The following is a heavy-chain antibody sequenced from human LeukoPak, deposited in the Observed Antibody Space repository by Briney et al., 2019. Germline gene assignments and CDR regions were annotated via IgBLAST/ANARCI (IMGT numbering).Heavy chain of an antibody. V-gene: IGHV5-51*01. CDR1: GYIFTSYW. D-gene: IGHD6-13*01. J-gene: IGHJ4*02. Sequence: GESLKISCKGSGYIFTSYWIGWVRQMPGKGLEWMGVVYPGDSDTRYSPSFQGQVTISADKSISTAYLQWSTLKASDTAMYYCARQVAATGDFDYWGQGTLVTVSS. CDR3: ARQVAATGDFDY. CDR2: VYPGDSDT.